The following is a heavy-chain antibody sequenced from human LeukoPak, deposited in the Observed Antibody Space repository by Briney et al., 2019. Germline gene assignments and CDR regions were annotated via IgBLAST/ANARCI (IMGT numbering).Heavy chain of an antibody. CDR1: GFTFSSYA. Sequence: QAGGSLRLSCAASGFTFSSYAMSWVRQAPGKGLEWVSAISGSGGSTYYADSVKGRFTISRDNSKNTLYLQMNSLRVEDTAMYFCAKDIQLSTWGLGTMVTVSS. J-gene: IGHJ3*01. CDR2: ISGSGGST. D-gene: IGHD5-24*01. V-gene: IGHV3-23*01. CDR3: AKDIQLST.